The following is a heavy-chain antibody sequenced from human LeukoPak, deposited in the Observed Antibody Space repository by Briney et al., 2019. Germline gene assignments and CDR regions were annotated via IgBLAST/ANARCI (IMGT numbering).Heavy chain of an antibody. J-gene: IGHJ3*02. CDR3: ARGYGGNSEGAFDI. CDR2: INWNGGST. D-gene: IGHD4-23*01. CDR1: GFTFDDYG. V-gene: IGHV3-20*01. Sequence: PGGSLRLSCAASGFTFDDYGMSWVRQAPGKGLEWVSGINWNGGSTGYADSVKGRFTISGDNAKNSLYLQMNSLRAEDTALYHCARGYGGNSEGAFDIWGQGTTVTVSS.